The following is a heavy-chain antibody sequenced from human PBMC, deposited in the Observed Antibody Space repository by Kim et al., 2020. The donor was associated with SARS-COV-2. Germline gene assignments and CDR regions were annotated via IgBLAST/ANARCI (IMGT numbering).Heavy chain of an antibody. D-gene: IGHD3-3*01. CDR2: IKQDGSEK. Sequence: GGSLRLSCAASGFTFSSYWMSWVRQAPGKGLEWVANIKQDGSEKYYVDSVKGRFTISRDNAKNSLYLQMNSLRAEDTAVYYCARDYDFWIPPNAFDIWGHGTMVTVSS. CDR1: GFTFSSYW. V-gene: IGHV3-7*01. CDR3: ARDYDFWIPPNAFDI. J-gene: IGHJ3*02.